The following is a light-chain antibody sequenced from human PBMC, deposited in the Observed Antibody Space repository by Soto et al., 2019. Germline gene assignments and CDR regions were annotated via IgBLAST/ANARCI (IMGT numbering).Light chain of an antibody. V-gene: IGKV1-5*01. Sequence: DIQMTQSPSTLSASVGDRVTITCRASQSISDWLAWYQQIPGRAPKLLIYDASTLQSGVPSRVSGSGSGTEFILTISSLQPNDSATSYCPASKSATFGQGNKLQIK. J-gene: IGKJ2*01. CDR2: DAS. CDR1: QSISDW. CDR3: PASKSAT.